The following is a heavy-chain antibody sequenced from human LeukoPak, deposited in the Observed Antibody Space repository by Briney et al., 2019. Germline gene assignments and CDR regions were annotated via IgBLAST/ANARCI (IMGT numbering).Heavy chain of an antibody. V-gene: IGHV4-59*01. CDR2: IYNSGNT. J-gene: IGHJ4*02. D-gene: IGHD5/OR15-5a*01. CDR3: ARAAVSTRSRFDY. CDR1: GGSISGYY. Sequence: PSETLSLTCTVSGGSISGYYWSWIRQPPGKGLEWIAYIYNSGNTNYKPSLQSRVTISVDMSKNQFSLKLSSVTAADTAVYYCARAAVSTRSRFDYWGQGTLVTVSS.